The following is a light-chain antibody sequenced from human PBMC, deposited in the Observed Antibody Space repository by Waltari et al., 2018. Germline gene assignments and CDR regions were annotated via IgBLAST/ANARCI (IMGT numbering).Light chain of an antibody. CDR2: DVG. V-gene: IGLV2-14*03. Sequence: QSALTQPASVSGSPGQSITISSTGTSSAAGGYNYVSWYQQHPGRAPKLLIYDVGNRPSGISNRFSGSKSGSTASLTISGLQAEDEANYYCNSYTSSNTWVFGGGTKLTVL. J-gene: IGLJ3*02. CDR1: SSAAGGYNY. CDR3: NSYTSSNTWV.